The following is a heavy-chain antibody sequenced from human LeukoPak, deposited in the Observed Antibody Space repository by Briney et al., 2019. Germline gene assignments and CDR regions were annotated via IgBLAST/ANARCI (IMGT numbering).Heavy chain of an antibody. CDR2: ISAYNGNT. CDR1: GYTFTSYG. J-gene: IGHJ4*02. CDR3: ARVSNFGPYCGGDCYWGDY. D-gene: IGHD2-21*02. V-gene: IGHV1-18*01. Sequence: ASVKVSCKASGYTFTSYGISWVRQAPGQGLEWMGWISAYNGNTNYAQKLQGRVTMTTDTSTSTAYMELRSLRSDDTAVYYCARVSNFGPYCGGDCYWGDYWGQGTLVTVSS.